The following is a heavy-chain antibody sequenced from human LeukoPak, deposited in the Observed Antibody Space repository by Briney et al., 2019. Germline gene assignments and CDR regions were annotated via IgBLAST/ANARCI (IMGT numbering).Heavy chain of an antibody. CDR3: ARDFDLGTLPYRFDP. J-gene: IGHJ5*02. D-gene: IGHD7-27*01. Sequence: ASVKVSCKASGYTFTNYGISWVRQAPGQGLEWMGGIIAIFGTSNYAQKFQDRVTITADESTSTAYMELSSLRSDDTAVYYCARDFDLGTLPYRFDPWGQGTLVTVSS. CDR1: GYTFTNYG. V-gene: IGHV1-69*13. CDR2: IIAIFGTS.